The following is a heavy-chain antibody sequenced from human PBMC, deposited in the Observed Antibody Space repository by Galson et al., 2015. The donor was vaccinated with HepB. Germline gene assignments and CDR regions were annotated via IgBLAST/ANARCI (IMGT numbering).Heavy chain of an antibody. CDR2: ISYDGTNK. D-gene: IGHD3-10*01. V-gene: IGHV3-30-3*01. Sequence: SLRLSCAASGFTFSYHAMHWVRQAPGKGLEWVAVISYDGTNKYYADSVKGRFTFSRDNSKNTLNLQMNSLRTEDTAVYYCARDNFYGSGSYGIIDYWGQGTLVTVSS. CDR3: ARDNFYGSGSYGIIDY. CDR1: GFTFSYHA. J-gene: IGHJ4*02.